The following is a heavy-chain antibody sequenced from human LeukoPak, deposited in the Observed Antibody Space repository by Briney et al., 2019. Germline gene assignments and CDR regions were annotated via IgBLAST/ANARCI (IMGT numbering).Heavy chain of an antibody. CDR2: IIPIFGTA. CDR3: AMRQPGIAAAANRWGYYYYYYMDV. Sequence: ASVKVSCKASGGTFSSYAISWVRQAPGQGLEWMGGIIPIFGTANYAQKFQGRVTITTDESTSTAYMELSSLRSEDTAVYYCAMRQPGIAAAANRWGYYYYYYMDVWGKGTTVTVSS. D-gene: IGHD6-13*01. CDR1: GGTFSSYA. V-gene: IGHV1-69*05. J-gene: IGHJ6*03.